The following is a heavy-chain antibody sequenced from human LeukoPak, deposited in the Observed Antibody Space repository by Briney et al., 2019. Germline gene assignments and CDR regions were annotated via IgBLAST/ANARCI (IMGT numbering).Heavy chain of an antibody. D-gene: IGHD1-26*01. Sequence: QAGGSLRLSCAASKFIFSSYWMHWVRQAPGKGLVWVSRINSDGSRTNYADSVKGRFTISRDNAKNSVFLQMDSLRAEDTAVYFCARELGNADTYGNVPLGHWGQGTLVIVSS. J-gene: IGHJ4*02. CDR3: ARELGNADTYGNVPLGH. V-gene: IGHV3-74*01. CDR1: KFIFSSYW. CDR2: INSDGSRT.